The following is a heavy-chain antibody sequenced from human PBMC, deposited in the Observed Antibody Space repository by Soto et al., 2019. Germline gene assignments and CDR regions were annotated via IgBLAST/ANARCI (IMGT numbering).Heavy chain of an antibody. CDR3: ARAGGTTVTGLWHFDS. CDR2: IWYDGTQK. CDR1: GFAFNTYS. D-gene: IGHD4-17*01. J-gene: IGHJ4*02. Sequence: GGSLRLSCEASGFAFNTYSMHWVRQPPGKGLEWLAAIWYDGTQKYYADSVKGRFIISRDNSKKTLYLEMNSLRAEDTAVYYCARAGGTTVTGLWHFDSWGQGTLVTVSS. V-gene: IGHV3-33*01.